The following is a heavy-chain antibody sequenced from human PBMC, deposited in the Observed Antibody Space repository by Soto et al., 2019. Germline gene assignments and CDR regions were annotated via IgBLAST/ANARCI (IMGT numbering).Heavy chain of an antibody. CDR2: ISKDGTGK. V-gene: IGHV3-30-3*01. D-gene: IGHD3-10*01. CDR1: GFTFSRFA. CDR3: ARSRSGAVHESLGF. J-gene: IGHJ4*02. Sequence: QVQLVESGGGVVQPGGSLRVSCAASGFTFSRFAIHWVRQAPGKGLEWVAVISKDGTGKYYADSVTGRFTIYSYNSESTLFLQMNSLTNEDTAVYHCARSRSGAVHESLGFWGQGTLVTVSS.